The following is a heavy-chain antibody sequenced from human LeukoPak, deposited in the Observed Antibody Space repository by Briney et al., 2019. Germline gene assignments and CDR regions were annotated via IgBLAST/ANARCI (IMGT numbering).Heavy chain of an antibody. J-gene: IGHJ3*02. CDR3: ARLGGTYDAFDI. CDR2: IYYSGST. V-gene: IGHV4-59*04. Sequence: SETLSLTCTVSGDSISSSYWSWIRQPPGRGLEWIGYIYYSGSTYYNPSLKSRVTISVDTSRNQFSLKLSSVTAADTAVYYCARLGGTYDAFDIWGQGTMVTVSS. D-gene: IGHD1-26*01. CDR1: GDSISSSY.